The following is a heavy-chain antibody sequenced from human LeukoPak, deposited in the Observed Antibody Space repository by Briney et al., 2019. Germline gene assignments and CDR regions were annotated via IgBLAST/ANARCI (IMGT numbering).Heavy chain of an antibody. V-gene: IGHV4-4*07. J-gene: IGHJ6*03. Sequence: KPSETLSPTCTVAGGSISSYYWSWFRQPAGKGLEWIGRIYTSGSTNYNPSLKSRVTMSVDTSKNQFSLKLSSVTAADTAVYYCARDWGYCSSTSCETDYYYYYYMDVWGKGTTVTVSS. CDR2: IYTSGST. CDR3: ARDWGYCSSTSCETDYYYYYYMDV. CDR1: GGSISSYY. D-gene: IGHD2-2*01.